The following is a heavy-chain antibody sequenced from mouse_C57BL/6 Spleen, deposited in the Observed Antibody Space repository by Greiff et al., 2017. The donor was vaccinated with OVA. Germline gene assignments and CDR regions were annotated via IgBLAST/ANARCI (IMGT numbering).Heavy chain of an antibody. CDR1: GYTFTSYW. CDR3: ARSGLRREGY. V-gene: IGHV1-55*01. Sequence: QVHVKQPGAELVKPGASVKMSCKASGYTFTSYWITWVKQRPGQGLEWIGDIYPGSGSTNYNEKFKSKATLTVDTSSSTAYMQLSSLTSEDSAVYYCARSGLRREGYWGQGTTLTVSS. CDR2: IYPGSGST. J-gene: IGHJ2*01. D-gene: IGHD2-4*01.